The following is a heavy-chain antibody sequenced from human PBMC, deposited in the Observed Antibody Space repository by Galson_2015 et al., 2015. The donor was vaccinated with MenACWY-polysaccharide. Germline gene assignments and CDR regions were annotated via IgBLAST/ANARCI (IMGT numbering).Heavy chain of an antibody. CDR3: AHRRRGYTGMYYYYSGMDV. J-gene: IGHJ6*02. Sequence: IRQPPRKALEWLAFIYWDDDKRYSPSLESRLTITKDTSKNQVVLTMTNMDPVDTATYYCAHRRRGYTGMYYYYSGMDVWGQGNTVTVSS. V-gene: IGHV2-5*02. D-gene: IGHD1-26*01. CDR2: IYWDDDK.